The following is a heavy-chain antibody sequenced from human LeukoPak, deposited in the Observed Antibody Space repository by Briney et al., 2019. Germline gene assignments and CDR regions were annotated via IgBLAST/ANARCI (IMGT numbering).Heavy chain of an antibody. CDR2: IYYSGST. V-gene: IGHV4-39*07. J-gene: IGHJ3*02. D-gene: IGHD3-10*01. Sequence: SETLSLTCTVSGGSISSSSYYWGWIRQPPGKGLEWIGSIYYSGSTYYNPSLKSRVTISVDTSKNQFSLKLSSVTAADTAVYYCARGGEEDYYGSGSYPAFDIWGQGTMVTVSS. CDR3: ARGGEEDYYGSGSYPAFDI. CDR1: GGSISSSSYY.